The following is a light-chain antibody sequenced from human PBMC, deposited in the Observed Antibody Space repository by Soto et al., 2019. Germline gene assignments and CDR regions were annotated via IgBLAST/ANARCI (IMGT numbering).Light chain of an antibody. Sequence: DIQMTQSPSSLSAYVGDRVTITCQASQDINKNLIWYQQKPGKAPKLLIYDASDLETGVPSRFSGSGSGTGFTFTISSLQPEDFATYYCQQYESLPLTFGQGTKVDI. J-gene: IGKJ1*01. CDR1: QDINKN. V-gene: IGKV1-33*01. CDR2: DAS. CDR3: QQYESLPLT.